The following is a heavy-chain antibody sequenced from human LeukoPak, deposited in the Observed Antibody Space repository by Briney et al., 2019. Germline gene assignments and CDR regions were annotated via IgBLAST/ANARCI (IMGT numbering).Heavy chain of an antibody. V-gene: IGHV3-23*01. CDR1: GFTFSSYA. CDR3: TADIKGSY. CDR2: ISGSGGST. J-gene: IGHJ4*02. Sequence: GGSLRLSCAASGFTFSSYAMNWVRQAPGKGLEWVSGISGSGGSTYYADSVKGRFTISRDNSKNTPYLQMNSLRAEDTAVYYCTADIKGSYWGQGTLVTVSS.